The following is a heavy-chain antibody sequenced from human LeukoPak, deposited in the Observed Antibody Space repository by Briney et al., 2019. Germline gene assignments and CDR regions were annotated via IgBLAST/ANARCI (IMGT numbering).Heavy chain of an antibody. CDR2: IYYSGST. V-gene: IGHV4-39*01. D-gene: IGHD2-2*01. Sequence: PSETLSLTCTVSGGSISSSSYYWGWIRQPPGEGLAWIGSIYYSGSTYYIPSLKSRVTISVHTSKNQFSLKVTSVTAADTAVYYCARQINRCLGSSASCLDAFDIWGQGTMVTVFS. J-gene: IGHJ3*02. CDR1: GGSISSSSYY. CDR3: ARQINRCLGSSASCLDAFDI.